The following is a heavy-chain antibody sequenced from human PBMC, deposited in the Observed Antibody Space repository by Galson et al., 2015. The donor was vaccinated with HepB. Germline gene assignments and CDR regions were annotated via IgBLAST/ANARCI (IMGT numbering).Heavy chain of an antibody. CDR1: GYSFTSFW. D-gene: IGHD1-14*01. V-gene: IGHV5-10-1*01. J-gene: IGHJ4*02. CDR2: IDPSDSYP. CDR3: ARLNRGVGNHARVGG. Sequence: QSGAEVKKPGESLRISCKASGYSFTSFWISWVRQMPGKGLEWMGKIDPSDSYPNYSPSFQGHVTISADQSISTAYLQWSSLKASDTAMYYCARLNRGVGNHARVGGWGQGTLVTVSS.